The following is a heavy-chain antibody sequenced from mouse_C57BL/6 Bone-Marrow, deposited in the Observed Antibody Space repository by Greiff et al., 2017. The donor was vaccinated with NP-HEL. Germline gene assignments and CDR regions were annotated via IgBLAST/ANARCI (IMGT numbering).Heavy chain of an antibody. D-gene: IGHD4-1*01. CDR3: ARDASLTGRAMDY. CDR1: GFTFSDFY. CDR2: SRNKANDYTT. J-gene: IGHJ4*01. Sequence: EVMLVESGGGLVQSGRSLRLSCATSGFTFSDFYMEWVRQAPGKGLEWIAASRNKANDYTTEYSASVKGRFIVSRDTSQSILYLQMNALRAEDTAIYYCARDASLTGRAMDYWGQGTSVTVSS. V-gene: IGHV7-1*01.